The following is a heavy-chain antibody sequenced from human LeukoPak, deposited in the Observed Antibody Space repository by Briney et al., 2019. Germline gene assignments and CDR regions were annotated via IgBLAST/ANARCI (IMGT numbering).Heavy chain of an antibody. V-gene: IGHV3-23*01. Sequence: GGSLRLSCAASGLTFSSYAMSWVRQAPGKGLELVAVISNSGSSKHYEDSVKGRFTISRDNSKNTLYLQMNNLRAEDTAVYYCAKGGITMVRGVIISRPSDYWGQGTLVTVSS. CDR3: AKGGITMVRGVIISRPSDY. CDR1: GLTFSSYA. D-gene: IGHD3-10*01. J-gene: IGHJ4*02. CDR2: ISNSGSSK.